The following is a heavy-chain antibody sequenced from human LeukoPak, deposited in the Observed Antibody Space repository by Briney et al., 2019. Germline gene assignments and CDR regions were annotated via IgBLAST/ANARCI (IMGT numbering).Heavy chain of an antibody. CDR2: IYHSGST. D-gene: IGHD2/OR15-2a*01. J-gene: IGHJ4*02. Sequence: SETLSLTCAVSGGSISSGGYSWSWIRQPPGKGLEWIGYIYHSGSTYYNPSLKSRVTISVDRSKNQFSLKLSSVTAADTAVYHCARVSIYEEADYWGQGTLVTVSS. V-gene: IGHV4-30-2*01. CDR1: GGSISSGGYS. CDR3: ARVSIYEEADY.